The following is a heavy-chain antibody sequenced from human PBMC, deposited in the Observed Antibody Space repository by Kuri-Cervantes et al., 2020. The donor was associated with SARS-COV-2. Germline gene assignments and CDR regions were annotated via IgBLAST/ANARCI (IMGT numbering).Heavy chain of an antibody. V-gene: IGHV3-30-3*01. J-gene: IGHJ5*02. D-gene: IGHD2-2*01. CDR3: ARDRGVDYCSSTSCPSGPFGPFDP. CDR2: ISYDGSNK. CDR1: GFTFSSYA. Sequence: GESLRLSCAASGFTFSSYAMHWVRQAPGKGLEWVAVISYDGSNKYYADSVKGRFTISRDDSKNTLYLQMNSLRAEDTAVYYCARDRGVDYCSSTSCPSGPFGPFDPWGQGTLVTVSS.